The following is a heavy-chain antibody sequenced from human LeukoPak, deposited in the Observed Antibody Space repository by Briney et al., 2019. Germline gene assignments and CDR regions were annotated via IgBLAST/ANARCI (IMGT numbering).Heavy chain of an antibody. V-gene: IGHV3-74*01. CDR2: INSDGINT. CDR1: GFTFSNYW. J-gene: IGHJ4*02. Sequence: GGSLRLSCAASGFTFSNYWMHWVRQAPGKGLVWVSRINSDGINTSYADSVKGRFTISRDNAKNTLNLQMNSLRAEDTAVYYCARVLHNRNYDGSTYYGYWGQGTLVTVSS. D-gene: IGHD3-22*01. CDR3: ARVLHNRNYDGSTYYGY.